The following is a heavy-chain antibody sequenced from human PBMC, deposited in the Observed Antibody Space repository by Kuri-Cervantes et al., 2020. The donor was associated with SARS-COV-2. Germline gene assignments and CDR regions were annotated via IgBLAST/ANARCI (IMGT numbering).Heavy chain of an antibody. CDR2: IKSKTDGGTT. Sequence: ETLSLTCAVSGYSISSGYYWGWIRQPPGKGLEWVGRIKSKTDGGTTDYAAPVKGRSTISRDDSKNTLYLQMDSLKTEDTAVYYCTTSLVAGGFDYWGPGTLVTVSS. J-gene: IGHJ4*02. V-gene: IGHV3-15*07. CDR3: TTSLVAGGFDY. CDR1: GYSISSGYY.